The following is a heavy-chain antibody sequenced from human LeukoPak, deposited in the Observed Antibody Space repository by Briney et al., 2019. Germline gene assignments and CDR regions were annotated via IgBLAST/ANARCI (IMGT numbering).Heavy chain of an antibody. D-gene: IGHD3-10*01. CDR2: ISGSGSNT. V-gene: IGHV3-23*01. J-gene: IGHJ4*02. Sequence: GGSLRLSCAASGFAFSSYAMSWVRQAPGKGLEWVSTISGSGSNTYYADSVKGRFTISRDSFKNTLSVQMNTLRAEDTAVYYCAKDARGNSGSYYDYWGQGILVTVSS. CDR1: GFAFSSYA. CDR3: AKDARGNSGSYYDY.